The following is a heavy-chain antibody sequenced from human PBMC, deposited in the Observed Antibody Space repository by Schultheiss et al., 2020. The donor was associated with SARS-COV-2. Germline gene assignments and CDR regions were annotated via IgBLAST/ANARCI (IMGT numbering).Heavy chain of an antibody. CDR2: MYYTDNT. CDR3: VSTSDIVVAVATT. D-gene: IGHD2-15*01. J-gene: IGHJ1*01. V-gene: IGHV4-34*01. CDR1: GGSFSGSY. Sequence: SQTLSLTCAVYGGSFSGSYWSWIRQPPGKGLEWIGSMYYTDNTYYNPPLKSRVTISADTSKNQFSLKLSSVTATDTAVYYCVSTSDIVVAVATTWGQGTLVTVSS.